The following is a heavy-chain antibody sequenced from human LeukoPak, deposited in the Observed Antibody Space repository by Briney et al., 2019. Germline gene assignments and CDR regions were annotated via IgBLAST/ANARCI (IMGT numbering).Heavy chain of an antibody. CDR2: IYYSGST. D-gene: IGHD3-16*01. V-gene: IGHV4-59*01. CDR3: ASGGVYGDY. CDR1: GGSISSYY. J-gene: IGHJ4*02. Sequence: PSETLSLTCTVSGGSISSYYWSLIREPPGRGVGWIGYIYYSGSTNYNPSLKSRVSISVDTSKNQLSLKLSSVTAADTAVYYCASGGVYGDYWGQGTLVTVSS.